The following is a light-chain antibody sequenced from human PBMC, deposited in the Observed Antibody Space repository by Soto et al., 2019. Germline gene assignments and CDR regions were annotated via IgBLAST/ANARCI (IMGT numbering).Light chain of an antibody. CDR3: QQYGSSQT. Sequence: ESVLTQSPGTLSLFPGERATLSCRASQSVSSSYLAWYQQKPGQAPRLLIYGASSRATRIPDRFSGSGSGIDFTVTISRLEPEDFAVYYCQQYGSSQTFGQGTKLEI. V-gene: IGKV3-20*01. CDR2: GAS. J-gene: IGKJ2*01. CDR1: QSVSSSY.